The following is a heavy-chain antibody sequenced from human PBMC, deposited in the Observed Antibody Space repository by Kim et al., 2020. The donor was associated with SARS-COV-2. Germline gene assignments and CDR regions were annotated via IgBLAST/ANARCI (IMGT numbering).Heavy chain of an antibody. J-gene: IGHJ4*02. CDR2: MNPNSGNT. CDR3: ARGLAYYYDSSGYNDYSY. V-gene: IGHV1-8*01. D-gene: IGHD3-22*01. CDR1: GYTFTSYD. Sequence: ASVKVSCKASGYTFTSYDINWVRQATGQGLEWMGWMNPNSGNTGYAQKFQGRVTMTRNTSISTAYMELSSLRSEDTAVYYCARGLAYYYDSSGYNDYSYWGQGTLVTVSS.